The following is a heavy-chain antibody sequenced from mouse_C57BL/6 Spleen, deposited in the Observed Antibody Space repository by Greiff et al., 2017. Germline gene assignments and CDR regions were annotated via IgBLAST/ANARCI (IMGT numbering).Heavy chain of an antibody. CDR2: IRNKANGYTT. CDR1: GFTFTDYY. V-gene: IGHV7-3*01. D-gene: IGHD1-1*01. Sequence: EVKLMESGGGLVQPGGSLSLSCAASGFTFTDYYMSWVRQPPGKALEWLGFIRNKANGYTTEYSASLKGRFTIARDNSQSILYLQMNALRAESSASYYCARYGNGSSYLWYCDVWGTGTTLTVSS. CDR3: ARYGNGSSYLWYCDV. J-gene: IGHJ1*03.